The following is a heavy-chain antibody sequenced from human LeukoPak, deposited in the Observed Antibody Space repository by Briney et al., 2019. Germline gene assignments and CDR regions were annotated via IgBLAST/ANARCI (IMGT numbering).Heavy chain of an antibody. CDR3: AKMVHTEQWLVPFDY. D-gene: IGHD6-19*01. CDR2: ISGSGGST. J-gene: IGHJ4*02. V-gene: IGHV3-23*01. Sequence: GGSLRLSCEASGFSFSSYWMNWVRQAPGKGLEWVSTISGSGGSTYYADSVKGRFTISRDNSKNTLYLRMNSLRAEDTAVYYCAKMVHTEQWLVPFDYWGQGTLVTVSS. CDR1: GFSFSSYW.